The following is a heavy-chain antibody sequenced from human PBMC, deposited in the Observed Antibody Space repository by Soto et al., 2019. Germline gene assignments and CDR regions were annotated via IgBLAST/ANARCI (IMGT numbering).Heavy chain of an antibody. J-gene: IGHJ4*02. V-gene: IGHV3-23*01. CDR3: AKLKNYYDSSGYLAFDY. Sequence: PGGSLRLSCASSGFTFSSYAMSWVRQAPGKGLEWVSAISGSGGSTYYADSVKGRFTISRDNSKNTLYLQMNSLRAEDTAVYYCAKLKNYYDSSGYLAFDYWGQGTLVTVS. CDR2: ISGSGGST. CDR1: GFTFSSYA. D-gene: IGHD3-22*01.